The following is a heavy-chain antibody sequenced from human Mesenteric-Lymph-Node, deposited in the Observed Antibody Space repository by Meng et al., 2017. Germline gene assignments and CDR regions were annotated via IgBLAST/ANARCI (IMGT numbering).Heavy chain of an antibody. Sequence: GESLKISCAASGFTFSSYAMSWVRQAPGKGLEWVAVIWYDGSNKYYADSVKGRFTISRDNSKNTLYLQMNSLRAEDTAVYYCATLGYCSGGSCYSSETIDYWGQGTLVTVSS. CDR3: ATLGYCSGGSCYSSETIDY. D-gene: IGHD2-15*01. CDR1: GFTFSSYA. J-gene: IGHJ4*02. CDR2: IWYDGSNK. V-gene: IGHV3-33*08.